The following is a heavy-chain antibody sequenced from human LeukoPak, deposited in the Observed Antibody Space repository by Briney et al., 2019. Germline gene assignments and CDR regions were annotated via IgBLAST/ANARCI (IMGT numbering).Heavy chain of an antibody. CDR2: ISYDGSNK. V-gene: IGHV3-30*18. J-gene: IGHJ4*02. D-gene: IGHD5-18*01. CDR1: VFTFSIYG. Sequence: GGSLRLSCAASVFTFSIYGMHWVRQSPGKGLEWVAVISYDGSNKYYADSVKGRFTISRDNSKNTLYLQMNSLRAEDTAVYYCAKGGGYSYGPSAPIDYWGQGTLVTVSS. CDR3: AKGGGYSYGPSAPIDY.